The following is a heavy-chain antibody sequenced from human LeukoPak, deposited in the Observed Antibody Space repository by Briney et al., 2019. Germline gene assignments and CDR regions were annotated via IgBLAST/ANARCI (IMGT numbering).Heavy chain of an antibody. V-gene: IGHV3-7*01. CDR3: ARDKPRGSYYGSIFDS. Sequence: GGSLRLSCEASGFTFSSYWMSWVRQAPGKGLEWVANIRDDGGEIYYVDSVKGRFTISRDNAKSSLFLQMNSLRAEDAAVDYCARDKPRGSYYGSIFDSWGQGTLVTVSS. J-gene: IGHJ4*02. D-gene: IGHD1-26*01. CDR2: IRDDGGEI. CDR1: GFTFSSYW.